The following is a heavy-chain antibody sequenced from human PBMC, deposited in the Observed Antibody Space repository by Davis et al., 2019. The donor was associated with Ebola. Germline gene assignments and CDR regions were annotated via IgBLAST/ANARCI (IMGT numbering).Heavy chain of an antibody. D-gene: IGHD5-18*01. CDR3: ARDHEHSYGRRFDP. Sequence: PSETLSLTCTVSGGSVTGTSYSWGWVRQPPGKGLEWIANVFNGGNTFYSPSLKSRVTISVDTSKNQFSLKLSSVTAADTAVYYCARDHEHSYGRRFDPWGQGIQVTVSS. V-gene: IGHV4-39*07. CDR1: GGSVTGTSYS. CDR2: VFNGGNT. J-gene: IGHJ5*02.